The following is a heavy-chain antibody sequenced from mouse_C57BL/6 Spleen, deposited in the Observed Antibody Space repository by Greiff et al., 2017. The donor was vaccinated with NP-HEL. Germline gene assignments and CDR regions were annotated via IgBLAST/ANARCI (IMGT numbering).Heavy chain of an antibody. CDR3: ARHYDYDGGYYFDY. J-gene: IGHJ2*01. CDR1: GFSLTSYG. CDR2: IWSDGST. Sequence: VQLQESGPGLVAPSQSLSITCTVSGFSLTSYGVHWVRQPPGKGLEWLVVIWSDGSTTYNSALKSRLSISKDNSKSQVFLKMNSLQTDDTAMYYCARHYDYDGGYYFDYWGQGTTLTVSS. V-gene: IGHV2-6-1*01. D-gene: IGHD2-4*01.